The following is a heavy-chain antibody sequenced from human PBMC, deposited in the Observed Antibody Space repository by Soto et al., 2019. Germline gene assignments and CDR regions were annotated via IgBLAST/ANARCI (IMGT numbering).Heavy chain of an antibody. Sequence: GGSLRLSCAASGFTFDDYAMHWVRQAPGKGLEWVSGISWNSGSIGYADSVKGRFTISRDNAKNSLYLQMNSLRAEDTALYYCAKGPKFVWFGESPVDYWGQGTLVTVSS. J-gene: IGHJ4*02. CDR2: ISWNSGSI. D-gene: IGHD3-10*01. CDR1: GFTFDDYA. V-gene: IGHV3-9*01. CDR3: AKGPKFVWFGESPVDY.